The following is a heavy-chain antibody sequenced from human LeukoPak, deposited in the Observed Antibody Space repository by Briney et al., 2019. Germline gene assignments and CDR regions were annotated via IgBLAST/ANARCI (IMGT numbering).Heavy chain of an antibody. V-gene: IGHV1-46*03. D-gene: IGHD3-3*01. CDR2: INPNGGGT. Sequence: ASVKVSCKASGYTFTSYYMHWVRQAPGQGLEWMGIINPNGGGTSYAQKFQGRVTMTRDTSTSTAYMELSSLRSEGTAGYYCASGYYDFWGGYFYWGQGTLVTVSS. J-gene: IGHJ4*02. CDR1: GYTFTSYY. CDR3: ASGYYDFWGGYFY.